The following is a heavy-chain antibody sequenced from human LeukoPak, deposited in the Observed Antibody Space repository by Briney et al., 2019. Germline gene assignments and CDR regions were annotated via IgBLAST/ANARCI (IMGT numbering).Heavy chain of an antibody. CDR1: GFTFSSYE. D-gene: IGHD6-19*01. Sequence: GGSLRLSCAASGFTFSSYEMNWVRQAPGKGLEWVALIPYDGTNIHYADSVKGRFTISRDNSKNTLYLQMNRLRAEDTAVYYCARVQWLEWGIEYWGQGTLVTVSS. CDR3: ARVQWLEWGIEY. J-gene: IGHJ4*02. CDR2: IPYDGTNI. V-gene: IGHV3-30*04.